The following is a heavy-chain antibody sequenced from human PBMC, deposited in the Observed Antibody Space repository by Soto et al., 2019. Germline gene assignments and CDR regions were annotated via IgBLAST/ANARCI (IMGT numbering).Heavy chain of an antibody. J-gene: IGHJ4*02. CDR1: GFTFSSYG. Sequence: QVQLVESGGGVVQPGRSLRLSCAASGFTFSSYGMHWVRQAPGKGLEWVAVISYDGSNKYYADSVKGRFTISRDNSKNTQYLQTNSLRAEDTAVYYCAKDRDRYCGGVSCYASFDYWGQGTLGTVSS. D-gene: IGHD2-15*01. CDR3: AKDRDRYCGGVSCYASFDY. V-gene: IGHV3-30*18. CDR2: ISYDGSNK.